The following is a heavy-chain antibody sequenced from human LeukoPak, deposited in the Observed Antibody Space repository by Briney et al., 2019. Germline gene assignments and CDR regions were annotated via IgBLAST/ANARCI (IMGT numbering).Heavy chain of an antibody. CDR2: INNDGSNK. D-gene: IGHD3-10*01. CDR1: GFTFSSFW. Sequence: GGSLRLSCAASGFTFSSFWMHWVRQAPGKGLVWVAGINNDGSNKTYADSVKGRFTISRDNAKNTLYLQMNSLRAEDTAVYYCASGVVLGVIWTAGVDYWGQGTLVTVSS. V-gene: IGHV3-74*01. CDR3: ASGVVLGVIWTAGVDY. J-gene: IGHJ4*02.